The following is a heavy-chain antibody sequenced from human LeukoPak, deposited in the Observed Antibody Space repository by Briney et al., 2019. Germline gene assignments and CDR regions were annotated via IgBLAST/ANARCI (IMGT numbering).Heavy chain of an antibody. Sequence: GGSLRLSCAASGFTFNSYAMHWVRQAPGKGLEWVSAISGSGGSTYYADSVKGRFTISRDNSKNTLYLQMNSLRAEDTAVYYCAKGRDYYDSSGYSTWGQGTLVTVSS. D-gene: IGHD3-22*01. J-gene: IGHJ5*02. V-gene: IGHV3-23*01. CDR2: ISGSGGST. CDR3: AKGRDYYDSSGYST. CDR1: GFTFNSYA.